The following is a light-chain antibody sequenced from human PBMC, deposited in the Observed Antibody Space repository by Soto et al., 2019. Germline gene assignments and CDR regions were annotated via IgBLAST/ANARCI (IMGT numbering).Light chain of an antibody. J-gene: IGKJ4*01. CDR3: QQYGSSNT. Sequence: ETVMTQSPATLSVSPGERATLSCRASQSVSSNLAWYQQKPGQAPRLLIYGASSRATGIPDRFSGSGSGTDFTLTISRLEPEDFAVYYCQQYGSSNTFGGGTKVDIK. CDR2: GAS. V-gene: IGKV3-20*01. CDR1: QSVSSN.